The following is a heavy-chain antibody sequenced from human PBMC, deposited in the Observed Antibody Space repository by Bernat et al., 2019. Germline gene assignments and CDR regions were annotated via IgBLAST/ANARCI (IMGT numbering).Heavy chain of an antibody. J-gene: IGHJ4*02. V-gene: IGHV3-73*01. CDR2: VRTKANGFAT. CDR1: GLTFSDST. Sequence: EVQLAESGGGFVQPGGSLKLSCAASGLTFSDSTMQWVRQASGKGLEWVGRVRTKANGFATSYAASVKGRFTISRDDSKNTAYLQMNSLKIEDTAVYYCTRSGALAEQTFDYWGQGTLVTVSS. D-gene: IGHD3-10*01. CDR3: TRSGALAEQTFDY.